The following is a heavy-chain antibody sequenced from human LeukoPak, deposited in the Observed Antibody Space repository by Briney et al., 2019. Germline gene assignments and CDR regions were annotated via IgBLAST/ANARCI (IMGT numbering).Heavy chain of an antibody. Sequence: TGGTLRLSCAASGFTFSDSYMTWIRQAPGKGLEWVSYISNSGSSIYYADSVKGRFTTSRDNAKSSLYLQMNSLRAEDTAVYYCGRGHWGLDYWGQGALVTVSS. D-gene: IGHD7-27*01. V-gene: IGHV3-11*04. CDR1: GFTFSDSY. J-gene: IGHJ4*02. CDR3: GRGHWGLDY. CDR2: ISNSGSSI.